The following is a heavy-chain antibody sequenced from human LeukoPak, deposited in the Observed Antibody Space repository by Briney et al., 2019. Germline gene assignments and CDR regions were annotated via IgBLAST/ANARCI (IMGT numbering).Heavy chain of an antibody. CDR3: AKGGKWDVTPFDY. V-gene: IGHV3-23*01. CDR2: ISGGGGST. Sequence: GGSLRLSCVASGSFSDHYMDWVRQAPGKGLEWVSTISGGGGSTYYADSVKGRFTISRDNSKNTLYLQVNSLRAEDTAVYYCAKGGKWDVTPFDYWGQGTLVTVSS. J-gene: IGHJ4*02. CDR1: GSFSDHY. D-gene: IGHD1-26*01.